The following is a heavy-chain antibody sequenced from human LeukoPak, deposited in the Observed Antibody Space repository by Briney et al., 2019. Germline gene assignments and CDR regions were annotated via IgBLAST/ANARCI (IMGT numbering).Heavy chain of an antibody. CDR2: IWYDGSNK. CDR1: GFTFSSYA. D-gene: IGHD6-19*01. J-gene: IGHJ4*02. V-gene: IGHV3-33*08. CDR3: ARDAGIAVAGNDY. Sequence: GGSLRLSCAASGFTFSSYAMHWVRQAPGKGLEWVAVIWYDGSNKYYADSVKGRFTISRDNSKNTLYLQMNSLRAEDTAVYYCARDAGIAVAGNDYWGQGTLVTVSS.